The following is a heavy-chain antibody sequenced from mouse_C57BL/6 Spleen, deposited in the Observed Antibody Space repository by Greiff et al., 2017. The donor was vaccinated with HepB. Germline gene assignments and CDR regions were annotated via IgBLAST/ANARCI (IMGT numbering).Heavy chain of an antibody. V-gene: IGHV5-9-1*02. Sequence: EVQRVESGEGLVKPGGSLKLSCAASGFTFSSYAMSWVRQTPEKRLEWVAYISSGGDYIYYADTVKGRFTISRDNARNTLYLQMSSLKSEDTAMYYCTREGFDYDGEYYAMDYWGQGTSVTVSS. CDR2: ISSGGDYI. D-gene: IGHD2-4*01. J-gene: IGHJ4*01. CDR1: GFTFSSYA. CDR3: TREGFDYDGEYYAMDY.